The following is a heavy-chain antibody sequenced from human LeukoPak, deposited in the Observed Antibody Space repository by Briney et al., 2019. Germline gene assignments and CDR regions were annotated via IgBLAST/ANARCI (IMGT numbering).Heavy chain of an antibody. CDR3: TRDYYDSSGLPFDY. J-gene: IGHJ4*02. CDR1: GYSFRSHS. CDR2: ISSISHYI. D-gene: IGHD3-22*01. Sequence: GRSLRLPYAGSGYSFRSHSMNWVRQAPGKGLAWVSSISSISHYIYYADSVKGRFTISRDNAKNSLYLQMNSLRAEDTALYYCTRDYYDSSGLPFDYWGQGTLVTVSS. V-gene: IGHV3-21*01.